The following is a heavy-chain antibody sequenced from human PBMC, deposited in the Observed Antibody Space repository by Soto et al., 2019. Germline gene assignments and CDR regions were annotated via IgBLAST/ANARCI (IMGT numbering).Heavy chain of an antibody. CDR3: ARERHTLEGQLVDY. Sequence: LSLTCTVSGGSISSGGYYWSWIRQHPGKGLEWIGYIYYSGSTYYNPSLKSRVTISVDTSKNQFSLKLSSVTAADTAVYYCARERHTLEGQLVDYWGQGTLVTVSS. V-gene: IGHV4-31*03. D-gene: IGHD1-1*01. CDR2: IYYSGST. J-gene: IGHJ4*02. CDR1: GGSISSGGYY.